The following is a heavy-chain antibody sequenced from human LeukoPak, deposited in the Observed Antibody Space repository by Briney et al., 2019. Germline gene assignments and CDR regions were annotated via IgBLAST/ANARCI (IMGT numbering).Heavy chain of an antibody. CDR1: GFTFSSYG. Sequence: GESLRLSCAASGFTFSSYGMHWVRQAPGKGLEWVAVISYDGSRKYYADSVKGRFTISRDNSKNTLYLQMNSLRAEDTAVYYCAKVIAPDGNDGAFDIWGQGTMVTVSS. V-gene: IGHV3-30*18. CDR3: AKVIAPDGNDGAFDI. D-gene: IGHD6-13*01. J-gene: IGHJ3*02. CDR2: ISYDGSRK.